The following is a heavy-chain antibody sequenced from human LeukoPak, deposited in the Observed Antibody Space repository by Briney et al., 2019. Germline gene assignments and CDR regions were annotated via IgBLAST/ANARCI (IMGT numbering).Heavy chain of an antibody. V-gene: IGHV3-21*01. CDR2: ISSSSSYI. J-gene: IGHJ4*02. D-gene: IGHD3-16*01. CDR3: ARVVWGQLTYYFDY. Sequence: GGSLRLSCAASGFTFSSYTMKWVRQTPGKGLEWVSSISSSSSYIYQADSVKGRFTISRDNAKNPLYLQMNSLRAEDTAVYYCARVVWGQLTYYFDYWGQGTLVTVSS. CDR1: GFTFSSYT.